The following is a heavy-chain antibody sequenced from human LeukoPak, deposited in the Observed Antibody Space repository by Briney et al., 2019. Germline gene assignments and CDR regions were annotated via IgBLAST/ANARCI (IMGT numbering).Heavy chain of an antibody. CDR1: GFTFSTYA. V-gene: IGHV3-23*01. CDR3: ARGGPWQRAYMDV. CDR2: ISGSGGGGT. J-gene: IGHJ6*03. Sequence: GGSLRLSCAASGFTFSTYAMSWVRQAPGKGLEWVSGISGSGGGGTYYADSAKGRFTISRDNSKNTLYLQMNSLRAEDTAVYYCARGGPWQRAYMDVWGKGPRSPSP. D-gene: IGHD6-25*01.